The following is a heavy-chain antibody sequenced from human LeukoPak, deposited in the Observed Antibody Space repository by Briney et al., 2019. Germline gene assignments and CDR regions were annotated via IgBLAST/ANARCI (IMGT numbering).Heavy chain of an antibody. J-gene: IGHJ4*02. CDR2: ISGSGGST. CDR3: AKSSRSGWSTEFDY. CDR1: GFTFSSYA. V-gene: IGHV3-23*01. Sequence: PGGSLRLSCAASGFTFSSYAMSWVCQAPGKGVEWVSAISGSGGSTYYADSVKGRFTISRDNSKNTLYLQMNSLRAEDTAVYYCAKSSRSGWSTEFDYWGQGTLVTVSS. D-gene: IGHD6-19*01.